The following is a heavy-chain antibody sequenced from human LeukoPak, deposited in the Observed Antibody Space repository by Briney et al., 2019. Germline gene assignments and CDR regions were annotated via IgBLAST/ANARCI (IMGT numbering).Heavy chain of an antibody. CDR1: GFTFDDYA. J-gene: IGHJ4*02. CDR3: ARGASGYSYGHYYFDY. Sequence: GGSLRLSCAASGFTFDDYAMHWVRQAPGKGLEWVSGISWNSGSIGYADSVKGRFTISRDNAKNSLYLQMNSLRAEDTAVYYCARGASGYSYGHYYFDYWGQGTLVTVSS. CDR2: ISWNSGSI. D-gene: IGHD5-18*01. V-gene: IGHV3-9*01.